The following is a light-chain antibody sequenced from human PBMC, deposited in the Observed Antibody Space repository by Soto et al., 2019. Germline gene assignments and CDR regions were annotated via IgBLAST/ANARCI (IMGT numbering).Light chain of an antibody. CDR3: SEYSTRGTHV. CDR2: DVN. J-gene: IGLJ1*01. V-gene: IGLV2-14*03. CDR1: SSDVGSYDY. Sequence: QSVLTQPASVSGSPGQSITFSCTGTSSDVGSYDYVSWHQQHPGKAPKLIIYDVNNRPSGVPSRFSGSKSGNTASLIISGLQIEDEADYYSSEYSTRGTHVFGTGSMVTVL.